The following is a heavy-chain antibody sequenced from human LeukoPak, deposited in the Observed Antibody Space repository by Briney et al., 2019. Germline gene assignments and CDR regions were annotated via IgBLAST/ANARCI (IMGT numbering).Heavy chain of an antibody. V-gene: IGHV4-59*01. CDR2: IYYSGST. J-gene: IGHJ3*02. CDR3: ARAPDAFDI. CDR1: GGSISSYY. Sequence: PSETLSPTCTVSGGSISSYYWSWIRQPPGKGLEWIGYIYYSGSTNYNPSLKSRVTISVDTSKNQFSLKLSSVTAADTAVYYCARAPDAFDIWGQGTMVTVSS.